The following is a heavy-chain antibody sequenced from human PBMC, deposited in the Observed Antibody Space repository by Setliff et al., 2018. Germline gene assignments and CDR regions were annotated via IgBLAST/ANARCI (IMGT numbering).Heavy chain of an antibody. CDR1: GFSLSSYW. V-gene: IGHV3-7*01. Sequence: PGGSLRLSCAASGFSLSSYWMSWVRQAPGKGLEWVANIKQDGSEKYYVDSVKGRFTISRDNARNSLYLQMNSLRAEDTAVYFCACPDILTGLSDYWGQGTLVTVSS. J-gene: IGHJ4*02. CDR3: ACPDILTGLSDY. D-gene: IGHD3-9*01. CDR2: IKQDGSEK.